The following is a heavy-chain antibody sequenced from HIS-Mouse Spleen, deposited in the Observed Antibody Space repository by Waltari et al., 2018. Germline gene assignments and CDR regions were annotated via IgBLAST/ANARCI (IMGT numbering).Heavy chain of an antibody. CDR1: GFTFDDYA. Sequence: EVQLVESGGGLVQPGRSLRLSCAASGFTFDDYAMHWVRQAPGKGLEWVSGISWNSGSIGYADSVKGRFTISRDNAKNSLYLQMNSLRAEDTALYYCAKGAYDSSGYFDYWGQGTLVTVSS. CDR3: AKGAYDSSGYFDY. J-gene: IGHJ4*02. CDR2: ISWNSGSI. D-gene: IGHD3-22*01. V-gene: IGHV3-9*01.